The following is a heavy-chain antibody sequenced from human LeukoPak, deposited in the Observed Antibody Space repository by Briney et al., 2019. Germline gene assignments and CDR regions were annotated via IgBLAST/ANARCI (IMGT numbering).Heavy chain of an antibody. Sequence: GASVKVSCKASGGTFSSYAISWVRQAPGQGLEWMGGIIPIFGTANYAQKFQGRVTITTDESTSTAYMGLSSLRSEDTAVYYCARESDYYGSGSYQHGAFDIWGQGTMVTVSS. V-gene: IGHV1-69*05. CDR3: ARESDYYGSGSYQHGAFDI. CDR1: GGTFSSYA. CDR2: IIPIFGTA. D-gene: IGHD3-10*01. J-gene: IGHJ3*02.